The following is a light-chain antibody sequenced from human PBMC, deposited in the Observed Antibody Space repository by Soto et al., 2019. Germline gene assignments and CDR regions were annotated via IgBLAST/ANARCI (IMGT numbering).Light chain of an antibody. CDR3: SSYTSSSTPLGV. V-gene: IGLV2-14*01. Sequence: QSALTQPASVSGSPGQSITISCTGTRSDVGGYNYVSWYQQHPGKAPKLMIYEVSNRPSGVSNRFSGSKSGNTASLTISGLQAEDEADYYCSSYTSSSTPLGVFGGGTQLTVL. CDR2: EVS. J-gene: IGLJ3*02. CDR1: RSDVGGYNY.